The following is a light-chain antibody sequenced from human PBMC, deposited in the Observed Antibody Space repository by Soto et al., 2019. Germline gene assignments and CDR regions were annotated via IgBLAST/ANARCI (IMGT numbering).Light chain of an antibody. Sequence: QSVLTQPASVSGSPGQSITISCTGTSSDVGGYNYVSWYQQHPGKAPKLMISEVSNRPSGVSNRFSGSKSGNTASLTISGLQAEDEADHYCSSYTSSSTLYVFGTGTKVTVL. J-gene: IGLJ1*01. CDR2: EVS. CDR3: SSYTSSSTLYV. V-gene: IGLV2-14*01. CDR1: SSDVGGYNY.